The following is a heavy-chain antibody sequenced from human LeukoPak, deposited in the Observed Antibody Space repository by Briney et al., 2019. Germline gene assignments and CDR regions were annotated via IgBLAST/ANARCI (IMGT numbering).Heavy chain of an antibody. V-gene: IGHV3-48*03. D-gene: IGHD6-25*01. CDR1: GFTFSSYE. CDR3: ARPGAAKDADDAFDI. J-gene: IGHJ3*02. CDR2: ISSSGSTI. Sequence: PGGSLRLSCAASGFTFSSYEMNWVRQAPGKGLEWVSYISSSGSTIYYADSVKGRFTISRDNAKNSLYLQMNSLRAEDTAVCYCARPGAAKDADDAFDIWGQGTMVTVSS.